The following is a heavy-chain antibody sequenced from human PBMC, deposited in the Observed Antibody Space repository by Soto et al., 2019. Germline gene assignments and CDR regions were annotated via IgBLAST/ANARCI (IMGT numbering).Heavy chain of an antibody. D-gene: IGHD3-10*01. V-gene: IGHV3-9*01. CDR3: ANLPLYGSGFDC. CDR1: GFTFDDYA. J-gene: IGHJ4*02. Sequence: EVQLVESGGGLVQPGGSLRLSCAASGFTFDDYAIHWVRQAPGKGLEWVSGISWNGAATGYVDSVKGRFSISRDNTKNTLYLQMNSLRSDDTAMYYCANLPLYGSGFDCWGQGTLVTVSS. CDR2: ISWNGAAT.